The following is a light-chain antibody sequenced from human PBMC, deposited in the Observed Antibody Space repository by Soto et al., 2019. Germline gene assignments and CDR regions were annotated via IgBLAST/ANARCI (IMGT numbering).Light chain of an antibody. Sequence: QSVLTQPASVSGSPGQSITISCTGTSSDVGGYNYVSWYQQHPGKAPKLMIYDVSNRPSGVSNRFSGSKSGNTASLTIFGLQAEEERDYCCSSYTSSSTGAFGTGTKVTVL. CDR1: SSDVGGYNY. V-gene: IGLV2-14*01. CDR2: DVS. J-gene: IGLJ1*01. CDR3: SSYTSSSTGA.